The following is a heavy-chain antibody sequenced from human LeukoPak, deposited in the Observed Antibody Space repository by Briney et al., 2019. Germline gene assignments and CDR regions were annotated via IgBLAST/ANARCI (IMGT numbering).Heavy chain of an antibody. CDR3: ARGRRYYDSSGYYIDY. V-gene: IGHV4-34*01. J-gene: IGHJ4*02. D-gene: IGHD3-22*01. CDR1: GGSFSGYY. CDR2: INHSGST. Sequence: SETLSLTCAVYGGSFSGYYWSWIRQPPGKGLEWIGEINHSGSTNYSPSLKSRVTISVDTSKNQFSLKLSSVTAADTAVYYCARGRRYYDSSGYYIDYWGQGTLVTVSS.